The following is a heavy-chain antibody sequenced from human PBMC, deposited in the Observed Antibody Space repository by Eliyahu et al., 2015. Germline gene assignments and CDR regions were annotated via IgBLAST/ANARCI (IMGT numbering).Heavy chain of an antibody. CDR3: TRTLNGQYDFDY. D-gene: IGHD2-8*01. CDR2: ISDSSSST. J-gene: IGHJ4*02. V-gene: IGHV3-11*03. Sequence: WISYISDSSSSTNYADSVKGRFTISRDNTKNSVYLQMNSLRAEDTAVYYCTRTLNGQYDFDYWGQGTLVTVSS.